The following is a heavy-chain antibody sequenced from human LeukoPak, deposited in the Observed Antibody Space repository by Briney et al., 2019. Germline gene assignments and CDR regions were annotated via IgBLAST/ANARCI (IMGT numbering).Heavy chain of an antibody. V-gene: IGHV1-2*02. CDR1: GYTFTAYY. D-gene: IGHD2-15*01. CDR3: ARDNGGSSRAFDY. CDR2: INPNSGGT. J-gene: IGHJ4*02. Sequence: ASLRLSCTPSGYTFTAYYMPWVRQAPGQGLDWMGWINPNSGGTNYAQEFQGRVTMTRDTSISTAYMELSRLRSDDTAVYYCARDNGGSSRAFDYWGQGTLVTVSS.